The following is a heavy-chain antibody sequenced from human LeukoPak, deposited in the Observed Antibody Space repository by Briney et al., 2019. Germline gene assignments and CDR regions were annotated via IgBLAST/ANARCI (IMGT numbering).Heavy chain of an antibody. CDR3: ARSGWCYTPPYYCYMDV. D-gene: IGHD3-16*02. V-gene: IGHV3-33*01. CDR2: IWYDGSNK. CDR1: GFTFSSYG. J-gene: IGHJ6*03. Sequence: PGRSLRLSCAASGFTFSSYGMHWVRQAPGKGLEWVAVIWYDGSNKYYADSVKGRFTISRDNSKNTLYLQMNSLRAEDTAVYYCARSGWCYTPPYYCYMDVWGKGTTVTVSS.